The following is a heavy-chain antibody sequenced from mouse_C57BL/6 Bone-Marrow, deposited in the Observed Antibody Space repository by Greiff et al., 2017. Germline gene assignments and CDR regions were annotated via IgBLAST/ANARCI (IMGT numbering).Heavy chain of an antibody. CDR2: IYPRSGNT. J-gene: IGHJ2*01. Sequence: QVHVKQSGAELARPGASVKLSCKASGYTFTSYGISWVKQRTGQGLEWIGEIYPRSGNTYYNEKFKGKATLTADKSSSTAYMELRSLTSEDSAVYFCARGYYGSSQKGYFDYWGQGTTLTVSS. CDR1: GYTFTSYG. CDR3: ARGYYGSSQKGYFDY. V-gene: IGHV1-81*01. D-gene: IGHD1-1*01.